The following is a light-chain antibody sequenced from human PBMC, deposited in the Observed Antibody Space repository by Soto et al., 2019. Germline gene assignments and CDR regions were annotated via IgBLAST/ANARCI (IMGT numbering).Light chain of an antibody. V-gene: IGLV1-51*01. Sequence: QSVLTQPPSVSAAPRQKVTISCSGSSSNIGNNYVSWYQQLPGTAPKLLIYDNSQRPSGIPDRFFGSKSGTSATLGITGLQTGDEADYYGGTWDSSLSAGVFGGWTKLTVL. J-gene: IGLJ2*01. CDR1: SSNIGNNY. CDR3: GTWDSSLSAGV. CDR2: DNS.